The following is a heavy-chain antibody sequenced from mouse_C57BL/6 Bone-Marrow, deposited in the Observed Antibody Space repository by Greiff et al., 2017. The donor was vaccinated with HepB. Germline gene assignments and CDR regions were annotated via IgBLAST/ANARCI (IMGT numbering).Heavy chain of an antibody. D-gene: IGHD2-5*01. CDR1: GFTFKNTY. CDR3: ALVSYCSNDWDFDD. J-gene: IGHJ1*03. Sequence: VQLKESVAELVRPGASVKLSCTASGFTFKNTYMHWVKQRPEQGLEWIGRIDPANGNTKYTPKFQGKATITADTSSNTAYLQLSSLTSEDAAIYYCALVSYCSNDWDFDDWGTGTTVTVSS. V-gene: IGHV14-3*01. CDR2: IDPANGNT.